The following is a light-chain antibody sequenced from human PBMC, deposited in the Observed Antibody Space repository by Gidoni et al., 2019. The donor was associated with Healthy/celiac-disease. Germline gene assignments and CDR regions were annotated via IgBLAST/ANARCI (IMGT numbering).Light chain of an antibody. Sequence: QSVLTQPPSASGTPGQRVTISCSGSSSNIGSNTVNWYQQLPGTAPKLLIYSNNQRPSGVPDRFSGSKSGSASLAISGLQSEDEADYYCAAWDDSLNGWVFGGGTKLTVL. J-gene: IGLJ3*02. CDR2: SNN. CDR3: AAWDDSLNGWV. CDR1: SSNIGSNT. V-gene: IGLV1-44*01.